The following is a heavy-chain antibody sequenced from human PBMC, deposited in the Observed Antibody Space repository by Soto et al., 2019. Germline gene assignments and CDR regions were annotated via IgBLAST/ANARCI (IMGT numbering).Heavy chain of an antibody. D-gene: IGHD2-15*01. Sequence: SETLSLTCAVYGGSFSGYYWSWIRQPPGKGLEWIGEINHSGSTNYNPSLKSRVTISVDTSKNQFSLKLSSVTAADTAVYYCARNIGHCSGGSCYQPSDAFDIWGQGTMVTVSS. V-gene: IGHV4-34*01. CDR2: INHSGST. CDR3: ARNIGHCSGGSCYQPSDAFDI. J-gene: IGHJ3*02. CDR1: GGSFSGYY.